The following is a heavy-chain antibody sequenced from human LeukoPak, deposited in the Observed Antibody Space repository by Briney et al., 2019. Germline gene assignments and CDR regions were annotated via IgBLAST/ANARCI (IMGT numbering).Heavy chain of an antibody. J-gene: IGHJ6*03. CDR2: ISGSGGST. Sequence: GGSLRLSCAASGFTFNNFAMSWVRQAPGKGLEWVSAISGSGGSTYYADSVKGRFTISRDNSKNTLYLQMNSLRAEDTAVYYCAKGKSGAYYYMDVWGKGTTVTVSS. V-gene: IGHV3-23*01. CDR3: AKGKSGAYYYMDV. CDR1: GFTFNNFA.